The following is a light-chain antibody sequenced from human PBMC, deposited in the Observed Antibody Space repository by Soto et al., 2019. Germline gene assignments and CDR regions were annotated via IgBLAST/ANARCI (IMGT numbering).Light chain of an antibody. CDR2: LAS. CDR1: QSISTS. J-gene: IGKJ1*01. V-gene: IGKV1-5*03. Sequence: DIQMTQSPSTVSAFVGDGVTITCRASQSISTSLAWYQQKPGKAPKLLIYLASTLESGVPARFSGSGSATDFTLSISSLQPDDFATYYCQQYGSYSRTFGQGTKVEIK. CDR3: QQYGSYSRT.